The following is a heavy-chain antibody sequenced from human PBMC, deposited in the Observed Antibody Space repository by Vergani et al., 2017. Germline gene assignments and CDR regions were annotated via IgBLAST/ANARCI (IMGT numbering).Heavy chain of an antibody. J-gene: IGHJ4*02. V-gene: IGHV4-59*01. D-gene: IGHD3-22*01. CDR1: GGSISSYY. CDR2: IYYSGST. Sequence: QVQLQESGPGLVKPSETLSLTCTVSGGSISSYYWSWIRQPPGKGLEWIRYIYYSGSTIYNPSLKSRVTITVDTSKNQFSLKLSSVTAADTAVYDCARGRSCGYDSDYWGQGTLVTVSS. CDR3: ARGRSCGYDSDY.